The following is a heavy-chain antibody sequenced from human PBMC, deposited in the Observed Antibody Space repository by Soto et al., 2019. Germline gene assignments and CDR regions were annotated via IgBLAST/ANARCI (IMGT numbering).Heavy chain of an antibody. Sequence: SETLSLTCTVSCVSIRSYSWSWIRHPTGKGLEWIVYIYYSGSTNYNPSLKSRVTISVDTSKNQFSLKLSSVTAADTAIYYCAKDLPGELLPTCFDSWGQGTLVTVSS. CDR3: AKDLPGELLPTCFDS. V-gene: IGHV4-59*12. J-gene: IGHJ5*01. CDR2: IYYSGST. D-gene: IGHD1-26*01. CDR1: CVSIRSYS.